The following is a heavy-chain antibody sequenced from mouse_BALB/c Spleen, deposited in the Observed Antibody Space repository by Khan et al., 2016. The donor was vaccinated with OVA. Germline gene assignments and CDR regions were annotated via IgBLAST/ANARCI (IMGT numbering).Heavy chain of an antibody. D-gene: IGHD1-2*01. J-gene: IGHJ3*01. CDR3: DRNSYLYGFTY. Sequence: QVQLKESGPGLVLPSQSLSITCTVSGFSLTTYGIHWVRQSPGKGLEWLGVIWSDGTTDFNAAFISRMSISKDNSKSQVFFKVNSLQPDDTTMYXCDRNSYLYGFTYWGQSTLVTVSP. CDR1: GFSLTTYG. V-gene: IGHV2-2*01. CDR2: IWSDGTT.